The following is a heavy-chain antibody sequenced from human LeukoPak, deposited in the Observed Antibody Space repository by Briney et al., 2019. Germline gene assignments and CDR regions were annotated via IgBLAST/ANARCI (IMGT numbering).Heavy chain of an antibody. CDR3: AKPDYGDYSSWFDP. Sequence: SETLSLTCTVSGGSISSSSYYWGWIRQPPGKGLEWIGTIYFSGNTYYNPSLKSRVTISVDTSKNQFSLKLTSVTAADTAVYYCAKPDYGDYSSWFDPWGQGTLVTVFS. V-gene: IGHV4-39*01. CDR2: IYFSGNT. D-gene: IGHD4-17*01. J-gene: IGHJ5*02. CDR1: GGSISSSSYY.